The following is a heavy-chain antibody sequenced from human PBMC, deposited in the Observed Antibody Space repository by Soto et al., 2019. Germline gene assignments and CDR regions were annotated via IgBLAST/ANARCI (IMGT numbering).Heavy chain of an antibody. J-gene: IGHJ4*02. CDR3: AKDSFINLRGYDSY. CDR1: GFTFSTYA. Sequence: GGSLRLSCAASGFTFSTYAMIWVRQAPGKGLEWVSAISGSGDSTYYADSVKGRFTISRDNSKNTLYLQMSSLRAEDTAIYYCAKDSFINLRGYDSYWGQGTLVTVSS. CDR2: ISGSGDST. V-gene: IGHV3-23*01. D-gene: IGHD5-12*01.